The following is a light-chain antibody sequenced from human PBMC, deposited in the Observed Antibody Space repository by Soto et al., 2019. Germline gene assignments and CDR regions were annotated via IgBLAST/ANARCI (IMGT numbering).Light chain of an antibody. V-gene: IGLV7-46*01. J-gene: IGLJ2*01. CDR2: DTS. CDR3: LLSYSGSRI. CDR1: TGAVASGHY. Sequence: QTVVTQEPSLTVSPGGTVTLTCGSSTGAVASGHYSHWFQQKPGQAPRTLIYDTSNKHSWTPARFSGSLLGGKAALTLSGAQPEDEAEYYCLLSYSGSRIFGGGTKLTVL.